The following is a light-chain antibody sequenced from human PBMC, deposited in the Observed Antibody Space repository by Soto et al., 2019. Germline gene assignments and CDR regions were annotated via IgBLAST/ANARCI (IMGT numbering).Light chain of an antibody. CDR3: QQCNDPIT. J-gene: IGKJ5*01. CDR2: GAA. CDR1: QSVSSN. Sequence: ERVLTQSPATLSVSPGEGATLSCRASQSVSSNLAWYQLKPGQAPRLLIYGAATRATGIPARFSGSGSGTAFTLTITGLQPDDFASYYCQQCNDPITFGQGTRLEI. V-gene: IGKV3-15*01.